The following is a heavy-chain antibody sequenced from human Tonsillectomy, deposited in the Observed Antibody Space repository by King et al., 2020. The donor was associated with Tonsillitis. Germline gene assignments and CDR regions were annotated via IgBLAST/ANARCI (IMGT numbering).Heavy chain of an antibody. D-gene: IGHD3-10*02. J-gene: IGHJ6*02. CDR2: IYHSGST. Sequence: LQLQESGSGLVKPSQTLSLTCAVSGGSISSGGYSWSWIRQPPGKGLEWIGYIYHSGSTYYNPSLKSRVTISVDRSKNQFSLKLSSVTAADTAVYYCARCPVLFGELLSSGMDVWGQGTTVTVSS. CDR1: GGSISSGGYS. CDR3: ARCPVLFGELLSSGMDV. V-gene: IGHV4-30-2*01.